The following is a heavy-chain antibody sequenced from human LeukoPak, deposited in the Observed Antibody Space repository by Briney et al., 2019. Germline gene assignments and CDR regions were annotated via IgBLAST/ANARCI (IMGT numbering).Heavy chain of an antibody. CDR1: GFTVSSNY. CDR2: IYSGGST. V-gene: IGHV3-53*05. J-gene: IGHJ6*03. D-gene: IGHD3-10*01. CDR3: AKDGAYGSGSYYSDYYYYMDV. Sequence: GGSLRLSCAASGFTVSSNYMSWVRQAPGKGLEWVSVIYSGGSTYYADSVKGRFTISRDNSKNTLYLQMNSLRAEDTAVYYCAKDGAYGSGSYYSDYYYYMDVWGKGTTVTISS.